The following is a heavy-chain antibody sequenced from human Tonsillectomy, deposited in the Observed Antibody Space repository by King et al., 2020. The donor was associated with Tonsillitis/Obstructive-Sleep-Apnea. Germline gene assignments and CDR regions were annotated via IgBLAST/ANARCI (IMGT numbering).Heavy chain of an antibody. J-gene: IGHJ4*02. V-gene: IGHV4-59*01. CDR3: ARAPGGRSAVAGPQEY. CDR1: GDSMRSYY. Sequence: QLQESGPGLVKPSETLSLTCTVSGDSMRSYYWTWIRQPPGKGLEWIGYINYSGSTKYNPSLKSRVTISVDTSKNQFSMNLSSVTAADTAVYYCARAPGGRSAVAGPQEYWGQGTLVTVSS. CDR2: INYSGST. D-gene: IGHD6-19*01.